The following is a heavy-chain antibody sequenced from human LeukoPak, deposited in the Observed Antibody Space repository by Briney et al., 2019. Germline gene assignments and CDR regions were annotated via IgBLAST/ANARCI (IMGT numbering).Heavy chain of an antibody. CDR2: IYPGDSDT. V-gene: IGHV5-51*01. CDR1: GYSFSTYW. CDR3: ARQAHVYSYFEN. Sequence: GESLKISCKGSGYSFSTYWIAWVRQMPGKGLEWMGIIYPGDSDTRYSPSFQGQVTISADKSITTAYLQWSSLRASDTAMYYCARQAHVYSYFENWGQGALVTVSS. J-gene: IGHJ4*02. D-gene: IGHD4-11*01.